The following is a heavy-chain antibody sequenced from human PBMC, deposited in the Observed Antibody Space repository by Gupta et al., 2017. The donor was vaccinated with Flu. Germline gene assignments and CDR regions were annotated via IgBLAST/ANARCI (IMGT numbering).Heavy chain of an antibody. Sequence: IRQAPGKGLEWVSYISSSGSTIYYADSVKGRFTISRDNAKNSLYLQMNSLRAEDTAVYYCARAAAGTWYFDLWGRGTLVTVSS. CDR3: ARAAAGTWYFDL. D-gene: IGHD6-13*01. J-gene: IGHJ2*01. CDR2: ISSSGSTI. V-gene: IGHV3-11*01.